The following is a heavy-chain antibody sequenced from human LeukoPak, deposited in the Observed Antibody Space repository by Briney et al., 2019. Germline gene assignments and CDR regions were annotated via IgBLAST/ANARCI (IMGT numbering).Heavy chain of an antibody. V-gene: IGHV3-21*01. CDR1: GFTFSSYS. D-gene: IGHD6-13*01. Sequence: GGSLRLSCAASGFTFSSYSMNWVRQAPGKGLEWVSSISSSSSYIYYADSVKGRFTISRDNAKNSLYLQMNSLRAEDTAVYYCARAFRGLAAAYYFDYWGQGTPVTVSS. J-gene: IGHJ4*02. CDR2: ISSSSSYI. CDR3: ARAFRGLAAAYYFDY.